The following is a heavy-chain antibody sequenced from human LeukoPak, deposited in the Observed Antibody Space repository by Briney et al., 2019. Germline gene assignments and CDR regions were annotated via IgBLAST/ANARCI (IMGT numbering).Heavy chain of an antibody. CDR1: GASISSRYYY. D-gene: IGHD3-22*01. V-gene: IGHV4-39*01. J-gene: IGHJ3*02. Sequence: PSETLSLTCTVSGASISSRYYYWGWIRQPPGKGLEWIGSIYYSGSTYYNPSLKSRVTISVDTSKNQFSLKLSSVTAADTAVYYCARIVVVITSVANDAFDIWGQGTMVTVSS. CDR3: ARIVVVITSVANDAFDI. CDR2: IYYSGST.